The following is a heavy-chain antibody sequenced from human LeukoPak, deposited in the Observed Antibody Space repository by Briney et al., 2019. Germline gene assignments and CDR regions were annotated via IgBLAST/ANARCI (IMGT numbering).Heavy chain of an antibody. D-gene: IGHD2-2*01. Sequence: GGSLPLSCAASGFTFSSYWMSWVRQAPGKGLEWVANIKQDGSEKYYVDSVKGRFTISRDNAKNSLYLQMNSLRAEDTAVYYCARDDCSSISCYHNWFDPWGQGTLVTVSS. J-gene: IGHJ5*02. CDR1: GFTFSSYW. CDR3: ARDDCSSISCYHNWFDP. V-gene: IGHV3-7*01. CDR2: IKQDGSEK.